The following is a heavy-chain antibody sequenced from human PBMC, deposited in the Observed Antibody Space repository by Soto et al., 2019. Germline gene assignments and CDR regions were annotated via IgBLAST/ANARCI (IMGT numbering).Heavy chain of an antibody. V-gene: IGHV3-33*01. D-gene: IGHD2-2*02. CDR3: ARDLGYCSSTSCYRYYYGMDV. CDR2: VWYDGSNK. J-gene: IGHJ6*02. Sequence: GGSLRLSCAASGFTFSSYGMHWVRQAPGKGLEWVAVVWYDGSNKYYADSVKGRFTISRDNSKNTLYLQMNSLRAEDTAVYYCARDLGYCSSTSCYRYYYGMDVWGQGTTVPVSS. CDR1: GFTFSSYG.